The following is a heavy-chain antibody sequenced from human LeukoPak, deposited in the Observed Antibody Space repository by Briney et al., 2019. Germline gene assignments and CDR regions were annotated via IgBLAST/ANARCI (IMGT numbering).Heavy chain of an antibody. D-gene: IGHD6-6*01. CDR2: IYSGGRT. CDR1: GFTVSSNY. V-gene: IGHV3-66*01. Sequence: PGGSLRLSCAASGFTVSSNYMSWVRQAPGKGLEWISVIYSGGRTYYADSVKGRFTISRDNSKNTLYLQMNSLRSEDTAVYYCASLQGSARPAFDYWGQGTLVTVSS. J-gene: IGHJ4*02. CDR3: ASLQGSARPAFDY.